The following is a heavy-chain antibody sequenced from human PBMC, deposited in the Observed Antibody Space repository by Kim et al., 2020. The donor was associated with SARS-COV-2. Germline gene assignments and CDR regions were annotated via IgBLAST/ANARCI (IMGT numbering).Heavy chain of an antibody. CDR2: IKQDGSEK. V-gene: IGHV3-7*01. D-gene: IGHD6-13*01. CDR3: ARDSSSSAAVWDY. J-gene: IGHJ4*02. CDR1: GFTISSYW. Sequence: GGSLRLSCAASGFTISSYWMSWVRQAPGKGLEWVANIKQDGSEKYYVDSVKGRFTISRDNAKNSLYLQMNSLRAEDTAVYYCARDSSSSAAVWDYWGQGTLVTVSS.